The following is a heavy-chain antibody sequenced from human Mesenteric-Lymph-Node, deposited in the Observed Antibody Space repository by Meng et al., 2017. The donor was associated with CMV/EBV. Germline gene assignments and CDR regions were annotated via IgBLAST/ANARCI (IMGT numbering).Heavy chain of an antibody. CDR3: ARDSGCGGDYQIAY. J-gene: IGHJ4*02. CDR2: IYYSGSS. V-gene: IGHV4-61*01. CDR1: GCSISSSSYY. D-gene: IGHD2-21*01. Sequence: SETLSLTCTVSGCSISSSSYYWSWVRQPPGKGLEWIGYIYYSGSSYYNPSLKSRATISVDTSKNQFSLKPKSVTAADTAVYYCARDSGCGGDYQIAYWGQGTLVTVSS.